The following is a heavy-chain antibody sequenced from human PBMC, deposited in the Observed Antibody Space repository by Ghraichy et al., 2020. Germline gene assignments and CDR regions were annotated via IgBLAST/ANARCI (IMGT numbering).Heavy chain of an antibody. D-gene: IGHD3-22*01. CDR1: GGSFSGYY. J-gene: IGHJ5*02. CDR2: INHSGST. V-gene: IGHV4-34*01. Sequence: SETLSLTCAVYGGSFSGYYWSWIRQPPGKGLEWIGEINHSGSTNYNPSLKSRVTISVDTSKNQFSLKLSSVTAADTAVYYCARDQSSGYNNWFDPWGQGTLVTVSS. CDR3: ARDQSSGYNNWFDP.